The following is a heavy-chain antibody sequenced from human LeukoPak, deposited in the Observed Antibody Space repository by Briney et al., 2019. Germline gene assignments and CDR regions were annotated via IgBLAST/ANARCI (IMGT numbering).Heavy chain of an antibody. V-gene: IGHV3-7*01. J-gene: IGHJ4*02. CDR2: INQDATKE. D-gene: IGHD5-12*01. CDR1: GFTFSNYW. CDR3: VRDGGVSGYDLLDY. Sequence: GGSLRLSCAASGFTFSNYWMTWVRQAPGRGLEWVAVINQDATKEYYMDSVKARFTISRDNAKNSVSLQMNSLRAEDTAVYYCVRDGGVSGYDLLDYWGQGTLVTVSS.